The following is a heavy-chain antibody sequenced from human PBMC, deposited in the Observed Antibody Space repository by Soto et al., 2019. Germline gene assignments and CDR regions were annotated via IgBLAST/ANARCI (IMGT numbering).Heavy chain of an antibody. CDR2: IYYSGTT. J-gene: IGHJ3*02. CDR3: AKCRDYGAYFQAFDI. V-gene: IGHV4-61*01. CDR1: GGAVSSRSYY. D-gene: IGHD4-17*01. Sequence: LSLTCSVSGGAVSSRSYYWSWIRQPPGKGLEWIGYIYYSGTTNYNPSLKSRVTISVDTSKNQFSLKLSSVTAADTAVYYCAKCRDYGAYFQAFDIWGHGTMVTVSS.